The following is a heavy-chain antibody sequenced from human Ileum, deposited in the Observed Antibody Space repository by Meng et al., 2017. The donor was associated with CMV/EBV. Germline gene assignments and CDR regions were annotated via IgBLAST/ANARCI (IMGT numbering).Heavy chain of an antibody. J-gene: IGHJ4*02. V-gene: IGHV3-53*01. D-gene: IGHD5-18*01. CDR1: GFTVSSNY. CDR2: IYADGST. Sequence: VHLVESRGTSIQPGVSRRLSCASSGFTVSSNYISWVRQAPGKGLEWFSHIYADGSTYYADSVKGRFTISRDNPKNTLYLQMNTLRAEDTAVFYCARTVGYTYGLGNWGQGTLVTVSS. CDR3: ARTVGYTYGLGN.